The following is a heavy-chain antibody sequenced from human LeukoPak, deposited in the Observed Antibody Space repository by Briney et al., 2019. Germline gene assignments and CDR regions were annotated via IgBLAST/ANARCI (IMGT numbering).Heavy chain of an antibody. Sequence: SETLSLTCDVSGHSISRSDWWGWIRQPPGKGLEWIGYIFYSGSTYYNPSLKSRVTMSIGTSRNQFSLKLSSVTAIDTAVYYCARMRGSMTTANWFDPWGQGTLVTVSS. CDR1: GHSISRSDW. J-gene: IGHJ5*02. CDR2: IFYSGST. V-gene: IGHV4-28*01. CDR3: ARMRGSMTTANWFDP. D-gene: IGHD4-17*01.